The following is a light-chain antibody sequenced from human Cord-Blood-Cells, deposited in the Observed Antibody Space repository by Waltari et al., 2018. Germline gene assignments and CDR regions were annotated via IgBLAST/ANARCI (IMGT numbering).Light chain of an antibody. V-gene: IGKV4-1*01. Sequence: DIVMTQSPDSLAVYLGERATLNCKSSQSVLYSSNNKNYLAWYQQKPGQPPKLLIYWASTRESGVPDRFSGSGSGTDFSLTISSLQAEDVAVYYCQQYYSTPFPFGPGTKVDIK. CDR2: WAS. CDR1: QSVLYSSNNKNY. CDR3: QQYYSTPFP. J-gene: IGKJ3*01.